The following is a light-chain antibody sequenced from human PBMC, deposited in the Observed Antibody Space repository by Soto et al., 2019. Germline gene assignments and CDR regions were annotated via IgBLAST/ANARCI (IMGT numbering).Light chain of an antibody. CDR2: KAS. J-gene: IGKJ5*01. Sequence: DIQISQSPSTLSSSVGDRVTITCLASQIISSWLAWYQQKPGKAPKLLIYKASSLESGVPSRFSGSGSGTEFTLTISSLQPDDFATYYCQQYNSYSATFGQGTRLET. CDR1: QIISSW. CDR3: QQYNSYSAT. V-gene: IGKV1-5*03.